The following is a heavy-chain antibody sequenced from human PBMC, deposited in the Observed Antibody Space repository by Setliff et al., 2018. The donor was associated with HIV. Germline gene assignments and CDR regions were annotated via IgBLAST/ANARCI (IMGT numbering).Heavy chain of an antibody. CDR2: INHSGKT. V-gene: IGHV4-34*01. CDR3: VTSSSWSSRLNF. Sequence: SETLSLTCAVYGRSLSGHYWTWIRQPPGEGLEWIGEINHSGKTNYNPSLKSRVTISVDTSKNQFSLKVTSVTAADTAVYYCVTSSSWSSRLNFWGQGMLVTVSS. D-gene: IGHD6-13*01. J-gene: IGHJ4*02. CDR1: GRSLSGHY.